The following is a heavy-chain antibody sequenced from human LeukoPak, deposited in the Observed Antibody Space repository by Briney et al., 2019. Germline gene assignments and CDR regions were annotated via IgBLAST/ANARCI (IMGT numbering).Heavy chain of an antibody. CDR1: GGSISSGDYY. J-gene: IGHJ4*02. D-gene: IGHD3-10*01. CDR3: ARAHKDYYGSGSYHFDY. CDR2: IYYSGST. Sequence: SETLSLTCTVSGGSISSGDYYWSWIRQPPGKGLEWIGYIYYSGSTYYNPSLKSRVTISVDTSKNQFSLKLSSVTAADTAVHYCARAHKDYYGSGSYHFDYWGQGTLVTVSS. V-gene: IGHV4-30-4*01.